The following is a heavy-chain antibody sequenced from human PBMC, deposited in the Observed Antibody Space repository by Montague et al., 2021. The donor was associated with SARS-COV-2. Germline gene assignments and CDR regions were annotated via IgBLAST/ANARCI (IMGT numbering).Heavy chain of an antibody. D-gene: IGHD1-26*01. CDR1: AGSLSAYS. Sequence: SETLSLTCAVHAGSLSAYSWSWIRLPPGKGLEWIGEISQGGSSNYNPSLKSRVTITGDRSKNQFTLKLTTVTAADTAVYYCARGGGRFVGARVWFDPWGQGTLVTVSS. CDR2: ISQGGSS. CDR3: ARGGGRFVGARVWFDP. J-gene: IGHJ5*02. V-gene: IGHV4-34*01.